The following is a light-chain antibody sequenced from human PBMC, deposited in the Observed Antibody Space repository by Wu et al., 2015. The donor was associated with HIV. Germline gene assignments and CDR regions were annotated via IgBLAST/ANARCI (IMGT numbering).Light chain of an antibody. CDR1: QSVSSN. CDR3: QQYNNWPPLT. CDR2: GAS. Sequence: EIVMTQSPATLSVSPGERATLSCRASQSVSSNLAWYQQKPGQAPRLLIYGASTRATGVPAGFSGSGSGTEFTLTISSMEPEDFAVYSCQQYNNWPPLTFGGGTKVEIK. V-gene: IGKV3-15*01. J-gene: IGKJ4*01.